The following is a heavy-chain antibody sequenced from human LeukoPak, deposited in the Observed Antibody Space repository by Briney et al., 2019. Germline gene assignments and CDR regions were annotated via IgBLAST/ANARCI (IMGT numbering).Heavy chain of an antibody. J-gene: IGHJ3*02. V-gene: IGHV4-59*01. CDR1: GASIDSYY. D-gene: IGHD6-19*01. Sequence: PSETLSLTCTISGASIDSYYWSWIRQPPGKGLEWIGYIYYSGSTNYNPSLKSRVTISIDTSKNQFSLKLSSVTAADTAVYYCASTVAGRDAFDIWGQGTMVTVSS. CDR2: IYYSGST. CDR3: ASTVAGRDAFDI.